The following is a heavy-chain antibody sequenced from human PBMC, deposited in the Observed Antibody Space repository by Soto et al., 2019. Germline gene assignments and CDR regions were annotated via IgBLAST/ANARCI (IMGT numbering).Heavy chain of an antibody. V-gene: IGHV1-18*01. CDR2: ISAYNGNT. Sequence: GASVKVSCKASGYTFTIYGISWVRQAPGQGLEWMGWISAYNGNTNYAQKLQGRVTMTTDTSTSTAYMELRSLRSDDTAVYYCATSYYDFWSGYTTQGYYYMDVWGKGTTVTVSS. CDR3: ATSYYDFWSGYTTQGYYYMDV. D-gene: IGHD3-3*01. J-gene: IGHJ6*03. CDR1: GYTFTIYG.